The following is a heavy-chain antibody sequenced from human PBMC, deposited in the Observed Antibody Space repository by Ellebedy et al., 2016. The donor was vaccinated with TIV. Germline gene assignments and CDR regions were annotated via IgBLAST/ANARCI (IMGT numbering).Heavy chain of an antibody. D-gene: IGHD4-17*01. V-gene: IGHV3-7*01. J-gene: IGHJ5*02. Sequence: GESLKISCAASGFSFRSYWMSWVRQAPGKGLEWVASIRQDGNERDYVDSVKGRFTISRDNGKNSLDLQMNSLRAEDSALYYCAREGAYGDYSQVSFPFDPWGRGTLVIVSS. CDR3: AREGAYGDYSQVSFPFDP. CDR2: IRQDGNER. CDR1: GFSFRSYW.